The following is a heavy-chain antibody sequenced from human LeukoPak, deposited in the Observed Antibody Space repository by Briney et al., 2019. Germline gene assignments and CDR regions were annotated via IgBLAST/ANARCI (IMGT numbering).Heavy chain of an antibody. J-gene: IGHJ4*02. V-gene: IGHV3-74*01. CDR1: GFTFSSYW. CDR3: ARETRDGYPFDY. D-gene: IGHD5-24*01. CDR2: INSDGSST. Sequence: GGSLRLSCAASGFTFSSYWMHWVRQAPGKGLVWVSRINSDGSSTSYADSVKGRFTISRDNAKNTLYLQMNSLRAEDTAVYYCARETRDGYPFDYWGQGTLVTVSS.